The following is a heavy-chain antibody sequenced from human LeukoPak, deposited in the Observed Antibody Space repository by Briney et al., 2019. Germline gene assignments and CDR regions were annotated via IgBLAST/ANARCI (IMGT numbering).Heavy chain of an antibody. D-gene: IGHD1-26*01. CDR1: GGSISSYY. Sequence: SETLSLTCTVSGGSISSYYWNWIRQPPGKGPEWIGYIYYSGSTNYSPSLKSRVTISVDTSKNKFSLKLNSVTAADTAVYYCATNTREAYYYYYMDVWGKGTTVTVSS. CDR3: ATNTREAYYYYYMDV. CDR2: IYYSGST. V-gene: IGHV4-59*01. J-gene: IGHJ6*03.